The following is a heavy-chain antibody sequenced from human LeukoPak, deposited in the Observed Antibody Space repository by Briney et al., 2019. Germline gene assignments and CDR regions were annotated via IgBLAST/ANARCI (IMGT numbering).Heavy chain of an antibody. CDR2: ISGSGGTT. J-gene: IGHJ6*03. CDR3: AKNAAAGYYSYCMDV. CDR1: GFTFSSYA. D-gene: IGHD6-13*01. Sequence: GGSLRLSCAASGFTFSSYAMSRVRQAPGTGLEWVALISGSGGTTYYADSVKGRFTISRDNSKNTLYLQVNSLRADDTAVYYCAKNAAAGYYSYCMDVWGKGTTVTVSS. V-gene: IGHV3-23*01.